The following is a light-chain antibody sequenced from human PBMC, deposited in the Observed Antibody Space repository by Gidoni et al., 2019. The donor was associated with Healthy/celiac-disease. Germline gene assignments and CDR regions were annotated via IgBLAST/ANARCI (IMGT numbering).Light chain of an antibody. J-gene: IGKJ4*01. CDR3: QQRSNWPPT. CDR1: QSVSSY. V-gene: IGKV3-11*01. Sequence: EIVLTQSPATLSLSTGERATLSCRASQSVSSYLAWYQQQPGQAPRLLIYDASNRATCIPARFSGSGSVTDFTLTISSLEPEDFAVYYCQQRSNWPPTFGGGTKVEIK. CDR2: DAS.